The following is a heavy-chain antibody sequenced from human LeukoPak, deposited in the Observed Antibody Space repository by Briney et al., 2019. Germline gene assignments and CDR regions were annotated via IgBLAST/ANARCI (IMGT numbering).Heavy chain of an antibody. CDR3: ARGLSWITAVLDY. V-gene: IGHV4-31*03. CDR2: IYYSGST. CDR1: GGSISSGGYY. D-gene: IGHD6-13*01. J-gene: IGHJ4*02. Sequence: SETLSLTCTVSGGSISSGGYYWSWIRQHPGKGLEWIGYIYYSGSTYYNPSLKSRVTISVDTSKNQFSLKLSSVTAADTAVYYCARGLSWITAVLDYWGQGTLVTVSS.